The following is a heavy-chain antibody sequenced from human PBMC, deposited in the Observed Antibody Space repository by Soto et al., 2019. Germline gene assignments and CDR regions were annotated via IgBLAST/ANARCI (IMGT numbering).Heavy chain of an antibody. J-gene: IGHJ4*02. CDR3: ARDLWGSWTVDY. D-gene: IGHD3-16*01. CDR2: IHPSGDTK. CDR1: GYTFQNYH. V-gene: IGHV1-46*02. Sequence: QVQLVQSGAEVKEPGASVKVSCKASGYTFQNYHMHWVRQAPGQGLEWMGIIHPSGDTKTYAQRFQGRRAMTRDTSTTPAYMELSSLTSEDTAVYFCARDLWGSWTVDYWGQGTLVTVSS.